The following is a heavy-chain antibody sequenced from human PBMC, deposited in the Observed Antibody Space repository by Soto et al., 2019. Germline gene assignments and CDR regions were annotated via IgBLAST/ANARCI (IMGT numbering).Heavy chain of an antibody. J-gene: IGHJ5*02. Sequence: SVKVSCKASGGTFSSYAISWVRQAPGQGLEWMGGIIPIFGTANYAQKFQGRVTITADKSTSTAYMELSSLRSEDTAVYYCARVISAARYQLLRNWFDPWGQGTLVTVSS. V-gene: IGHV1-69*06. CDR3: ARVISAARYQLLRNWFDP. D-gene: IGHD2-2*01. CDR2: IIPIFGTA. CDR1: GGTFSSYA.